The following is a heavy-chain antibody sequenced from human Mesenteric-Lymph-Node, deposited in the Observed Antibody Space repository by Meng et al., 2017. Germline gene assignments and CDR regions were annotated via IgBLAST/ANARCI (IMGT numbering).Heavy chain of an antibody. J-gene: IGHJ4*02. CDR3: AREALHYYDSSVLAY. CDR2: INHSGST. D-gene: IGHD3-22*01. V-gene: IGHV4-34*01. CDR1: GGSFSGYY. Sequence: QVQLQHGGAGLLKPSETLSLTGAVYGGSFSGYYWSWIRQPPGKGLEWIGEINHSGSTNYNPSLKSRVTISVDTSKNQFSLKLSSVTAADTAVYYCAREALHYYDSSVLAYWGQGTLVTVSS.